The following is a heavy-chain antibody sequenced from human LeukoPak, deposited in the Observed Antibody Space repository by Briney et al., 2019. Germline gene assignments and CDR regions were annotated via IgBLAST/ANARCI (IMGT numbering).Heavy chain of an antibody. J-gene: IGHJ6*02. CDR3: ARSPPIYYYDSSGYYYSPYYYGMDV. D-gene: IGHD3-22*01. CDR2: ISGSSSNK. CDR1: GFIFSSNS. V-gene: IGHV3-21*01. Sequence: GGSLRLSCAASGFIFSSNSMNWVRQAPGKGLEWVASISGSSSNKYYADSVKGRFTISRDNSKNTLYLQMNSLRAEDTAVYYCARSPPIYYYDSSGYYYSPYYYGMDVWGQGTTVTVSS.